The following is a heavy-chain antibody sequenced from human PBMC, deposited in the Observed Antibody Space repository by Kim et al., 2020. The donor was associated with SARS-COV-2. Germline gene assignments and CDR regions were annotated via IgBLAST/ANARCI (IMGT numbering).Heavy chain of an antibody. Sequence: GGSLRLSCAASGFTFSSYSMNWVRQAPGKGLEWVSSISSSSYIYYADSVKGRFTISRDNAKNSLYLQMNSLSAEDTAVYYCARVGFGVVTAGFQHWGQGTLVTVSS. V-gene: IGHV3-21*01. CDR3: ARVGFGVVTAGFQH. CDR1: GFTFSSYS. D-gene: IGHD2-21*02. J-gene: IGHJ1*01. CDR2: ISSSSYI.